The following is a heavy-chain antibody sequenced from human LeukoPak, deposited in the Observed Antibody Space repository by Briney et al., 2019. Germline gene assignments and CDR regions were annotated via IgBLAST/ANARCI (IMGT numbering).Heavy chain of an antibody. CDR1: GFSLSSYA. D-gene: IGHD6-19*01. Sequence: GGSLRLSCVASGFSLSSYAMSWVRQSPGKGLEWVSAFSGGAPRTYYVDSVKGRFTISRDNSKNTLYLQMNSLRVEDTAVYYCAKKRRPVAGTDIFDYWGQGILVTVSS. CDR2: FSGGAPRT. V-gene: IGHV3-23*01. J-gene: IGHJ4*02. CDR3: AKKRRPVAGTDIFDY.